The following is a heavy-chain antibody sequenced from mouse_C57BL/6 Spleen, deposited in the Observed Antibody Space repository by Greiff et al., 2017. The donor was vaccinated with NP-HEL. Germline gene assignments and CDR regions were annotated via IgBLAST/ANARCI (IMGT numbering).Heavy chain of an antibody. D-gene: IGHD2-4*01. V-gene: IGHV1-72*01. CDR3: ARGNDYDGFAY. CDR2: IAPNSGGT. J-gene: IGHJ3*01. CDR1: GYTFTSYW. Sequence: VQLQQPGAELVKPGASVKLSCKASGYTFTSYWMHWVKQRPGRGLEWIGRIAPNSGGTKYNEKFKSKATLTVDKPSSTAYMQLSSLTSEDSAVYYCARGNDYDGFAYWGQGTLVTVSA.